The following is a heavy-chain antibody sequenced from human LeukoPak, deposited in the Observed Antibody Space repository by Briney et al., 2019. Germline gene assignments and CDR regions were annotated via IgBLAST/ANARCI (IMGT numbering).Heavy chain of an antibody. Sequence: ASVKVSCKASGYTFTSYDINWERQATGQGLEWMGWMNPNSGNTGYAQKFQGRVTMTRNTSISTAYMELSSLRSEDTAVYYCARGPSGYSGYDYFDYWGQGTLVTVSS. CDR1: GYTFTSYD. CDR3: ARGPSGYSGYDYFDY. CDR2: MNPNSGNT. V-gene: IGHV1-8*01. D-gene: IGHD5-12*01. J-gene: IGHJ4*02.